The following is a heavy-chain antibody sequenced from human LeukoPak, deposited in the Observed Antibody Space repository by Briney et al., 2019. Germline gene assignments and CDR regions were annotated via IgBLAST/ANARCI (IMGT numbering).Heavy chain of an antibody. CDR3: ARVVTGGQAFDI. CDR2: INAGNGNT. V-gene: IGHV1-3*03. D-gene: IGHD2-8*02. Sequence: GASVKVSCKASGYTFTSYAMHWVRQAPGQRLEWMGWINAGNGNTEYSQEFQGRVTITRDTSASTAYMELSSLRSEDMAVYYCARVVTGGQAFDIWGQGTMVTVSS. J-gene: IGHJ3*02. CDR1: GYTFTSYA.